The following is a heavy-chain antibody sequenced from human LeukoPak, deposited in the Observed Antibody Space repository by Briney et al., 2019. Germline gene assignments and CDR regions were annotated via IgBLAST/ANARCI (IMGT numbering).Heavy chain of an antibody. CDR3: VKDSNYDFWSGYYKGFDN. J-gene: IGHJ4*02. V-gene: IGHV3-20*04. CDR1: GFTFDDYG. D-gene: IGHD3-3*01. CDR2: ISRDGGRT. Sequence: PAGSLRLSCAASGFTSGFTFDDYGMNWVRQVPGKGLEWVSGISRDGGRTGYADSVQGRFTISRDNSRNSLHLQMNSLRVEDTAFYYCVKDSNYDFWSGYYKGFDNWGQGTLVTVSS.